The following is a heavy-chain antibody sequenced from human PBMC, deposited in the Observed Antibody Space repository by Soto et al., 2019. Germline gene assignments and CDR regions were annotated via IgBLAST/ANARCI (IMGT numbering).Heavy chain of an antibody. CDR3: ARDPGYCTNGVCPIFDF. J-gene: IGHJ4*02. D-gene: IGHD2-8*01. V-gene: IGHV4-59*02. Sequence: PSETLSLTGTVSGDSVTNYFWRWMRQPPGKGLEWIGHMYHGGRTNYSPSLKSRVTMSLDSSRNQFSLNLSSVTAADTAVYFCARDPGYCTNGVCPIFDFWGQGLLVT. CDR1: GDSVTNYF. CDR2: MYHGGRT.